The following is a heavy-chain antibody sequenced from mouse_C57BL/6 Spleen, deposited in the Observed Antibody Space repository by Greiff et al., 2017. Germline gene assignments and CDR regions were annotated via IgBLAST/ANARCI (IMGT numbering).Heavy chain of an antibody. V-gene: IGHV5-6*01. J-gene: IGHJ2*01. Sequence: EVMLVESGGDLVKPGGSLKLSCAASGFTFSSYGMSWVRQTPDKRLEWVATISSGGSYTYYTDNVKGRCTISRDNAKNTLYLQMSSLKSEDTAMYYCARQGGWMGNEYYLDYWGQGTTLTVSS. CDR1: GFTFSSYG. CDR2: ISSGGSYT. D-gene: IGHD2-3*01. CDR3: ARQGGWMGNEYYLDY.